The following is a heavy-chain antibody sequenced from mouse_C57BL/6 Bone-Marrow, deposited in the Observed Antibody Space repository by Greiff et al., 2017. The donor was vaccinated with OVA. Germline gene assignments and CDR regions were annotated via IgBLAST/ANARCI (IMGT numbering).Heavy chain of an antibody. CDR2: INPNNGGT. J-gene: IGHJ3*01. V-gene: IGHV1-26*01. D-gene: IGHD4-1*01. Sequence: EVQLQQSGPELVKPGASVKISCKASGYTFTDYYMNWVKQSHGKSLEWIGDINPNNGGTSYNQKFKGKATLTVDKSSSTAYMELRSLTSEDSAVYYCARWEAWFAYWGQGTLVTVSA. CDR1: GYTFTDYY. CDR3: ARWEAWFAY.